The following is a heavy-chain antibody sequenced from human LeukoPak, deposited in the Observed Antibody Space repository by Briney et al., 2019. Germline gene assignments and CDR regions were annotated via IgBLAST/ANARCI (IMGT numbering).Heavy chain of an antibody. Sequence: ASVKVSCKVSGYTLTEMSLHWVRQAPGKGLEWMGGFDREDGGTMYAQKFQGRVTMTEDTSTDTAFMELSSLRSEDTAVYYCATVGYSYGAFDYWGQGTLVIVSS. CDR2: FDREDGGT. V-gene: IGHV1-24*01. CDR1: GYTLTEMS. CDR3: ATVGYSYGAFDY. D-gene: IGHD5-18*01. J-gene: IGHJ4*02.